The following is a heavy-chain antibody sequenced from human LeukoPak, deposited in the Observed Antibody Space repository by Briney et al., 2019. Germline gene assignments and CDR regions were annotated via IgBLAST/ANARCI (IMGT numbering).Heavy chain of an antibody. CDR2: IYYSGST. V-gene: IGHV4-31*03. J-gene: IGHJ4*02. CDR1: GGSISSGGYY. CDR3: ARAPEMATILPDY. Sequence: PSETLSLICTVSGGSISSGGYYWSWIRQHPGKGLEWIGYIYYSGSTYYNPSLKSRVTISVDTSKNQFSLKLSSVTAADTAVYYCARAPEMATILPDYWGQGTLVTVSS. D-gene: IGHD5-24*01.